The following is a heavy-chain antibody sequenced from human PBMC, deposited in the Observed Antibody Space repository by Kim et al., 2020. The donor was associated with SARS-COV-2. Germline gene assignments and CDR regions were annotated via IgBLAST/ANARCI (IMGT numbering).Heavy chain of an antibody. CDR2: ISSSSSYI. D-gene: IGHD5-18*01. CDR3: ARDPHSPIQPRDWYFDL. V-gene: IGHV3-21*01. CDR1: GFTFSSYS. J-gene: IGHJ2*01. Sequence: GGSLRLSCAASGFTFSSYSMNWVRQAPGKGLEWVSSISSSSSYIYYADSVKGRFTISRDNAKNSLYLQMNSLRAEDTAVYYCARDPHSPIQPRDWYFDLWGRGTLVTVSS.